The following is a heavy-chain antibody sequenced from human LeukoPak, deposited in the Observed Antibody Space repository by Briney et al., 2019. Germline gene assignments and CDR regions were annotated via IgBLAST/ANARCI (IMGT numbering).Heavy chain of an antibody. Sequence: SETLSLTCTVSGGSFSDYYWSFIWQPPGKGLEWIGYIYHNGNSDFNPSLKSRVTISVDTSKNQFSLRMSSVTAADTAVYFCAGQAYSSGWLDNWGPGTLVTVSS. J-gene: IGHJ4*02. D-gene: IGHD6-19*01. CDR2: IYHNGNS. V-gene: IGHV4-59*01. CDR3: AGQAYSSGWLDN. CDR1: GGSFSDYY.